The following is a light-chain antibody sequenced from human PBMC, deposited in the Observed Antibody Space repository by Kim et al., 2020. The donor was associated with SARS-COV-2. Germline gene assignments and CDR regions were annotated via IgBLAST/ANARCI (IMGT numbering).Light chain of an antibody. CDR1: KLGDKY. CDR3: QAWDSSTGV. CDR2: QDS. V-gene: IGLV3-1*01. Sequence: SVSPGQTASITCSGDKLGDKYTCWYQQKPGQSPVLVIYQDSKRPSGIPERFSGSNSGNTATLTISGTQAMDEADYYCQAWDSSTGVFGTGTKVTVL. J-gene: IGLJ1*01.